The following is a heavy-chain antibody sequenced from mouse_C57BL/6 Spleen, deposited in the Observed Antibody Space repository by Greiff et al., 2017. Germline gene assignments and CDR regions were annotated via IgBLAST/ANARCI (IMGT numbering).Heavy chain of an antibody. Sequence: EVKLVESGGGLVQSGRSLRLSCATSGFTFSDFYMEWVRQAPGKGLEWIAASRNKANDYTTEYSASVKGRFIVSRDTSQSILYLQMNALRAEDTAIYYCARDGPYYGSSPWYFDVWGTGTTVTVSS. V-gene: IGHV7-1*01. CDR3: ARDGPYYGSSPWYFDV. J-gene: IGHJ1*03. CDR2: SRNKANDYTT. D-gene: IGHD1-1*01. CDR1: GFTFSDFY.